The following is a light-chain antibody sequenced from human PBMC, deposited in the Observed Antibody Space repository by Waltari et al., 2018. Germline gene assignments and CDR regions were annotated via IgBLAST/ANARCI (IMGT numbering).Light chain of an antibody. Sequence: QSALTPPRSASGSPGPAVPIPCPGISSAVGGYNSVSSNHHHPGKAPKLMIYDVSKRPSGVPDRFSGSKSGNTASLTISGLQAEDETDYYCCSYAGSYTDVVFGGGTKLTVL. CDR3: CSYAGSYTDVV. CDR1: SSAVGGYNS. J-gene: IGLJ2*01. CDR2: DVS. V-gene: IGLV2-11*02.